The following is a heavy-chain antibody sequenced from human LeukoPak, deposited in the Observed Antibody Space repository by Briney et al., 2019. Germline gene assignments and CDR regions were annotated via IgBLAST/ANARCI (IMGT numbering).Heavy chain of an antibody. D-gene: IGHD3-10*01. CDR1: GFTFSTYW. J-gene: IGHJ4*02. CDR3: AKAAGAGYYYGSGSAYFDY. Sequence: GGSLRVSCAASGFTFSTYWMHWVRQAPGKGLEWVAVISYDGSNKYYADSVKGRFTISRGNSKNTLYLQMNSLRVEDTAVYYCAKAAGAGYYYGSGSAYFDYWGQGTLVTVSS. V-gene: IGHV3-30*18. CDR2: ISYDGSNK.